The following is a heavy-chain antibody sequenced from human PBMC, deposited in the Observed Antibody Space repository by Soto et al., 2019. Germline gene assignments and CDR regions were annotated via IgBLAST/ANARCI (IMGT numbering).Heavy chain of an antibody. CDR2: IYSGGST. D-gene: IGHD4-17*01. CDR3: ARARTTVRYFDY. V-gene: IGHV3-66*01. CDR1: GFTVSSNY. J-gene: IGHJ4*02. Sequence: GGSLRLSCAASGFTVSSNYMSWVRQAPGKGLEWVSVIYSGGSTYYADSVKGRFTISRDNSKNTLYLQMNSLRAEDTAVYYCARARTTVRYFDYWGQGTLVTVSS.